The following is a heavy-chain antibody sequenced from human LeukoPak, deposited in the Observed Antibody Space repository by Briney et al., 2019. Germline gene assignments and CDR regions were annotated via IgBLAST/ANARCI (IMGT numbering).Heavy chain of an antibody. Sequence: SVKVSCKASGGTFSSYAISWVRQAPGQGLEWMGGIIPIFGTANYAQKFQGRVTITADESTSTAYMELSSLRSEDTAVYYCATCSSTSCHSLDNWFDPWGQGTLVTVSS. D-gene: IGHD2-2*01. CDR3: ATCSSTSCHSLDNWFDP. CDR1: GGTFSSYA. V-gene: IGHV1-69*13. J-gene: IGHJ5*02. CDR2: IIPIFGTA.